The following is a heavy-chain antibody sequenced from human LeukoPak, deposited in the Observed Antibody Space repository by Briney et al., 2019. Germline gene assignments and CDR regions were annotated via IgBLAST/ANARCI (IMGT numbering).Heavy chain of an antibody. CDR1: GGTFSSYA. J-gene: IGHJ6*03. D-gene: IGHD4-17*01. CDR3: ARRGPVTKTYYYYYMDV. CDR2: IIPIFGTA. Sequence: SVKVSCKASGGTFSSYAISWVRQAPGQGLEWMGGIIPIFGTANYAQKFQGRVTITADESTSTAYMELSSLRSEDTAVYYCARRGPVTKTYYYYYMDVWGKGTTVTISS. V-gene: IGHV1-69*13.